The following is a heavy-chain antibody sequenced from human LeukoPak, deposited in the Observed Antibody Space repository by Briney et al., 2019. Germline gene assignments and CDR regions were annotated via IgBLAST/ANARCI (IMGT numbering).Heavy chain of an antibody. CDR3: GMWGG. D-gene: IGHD3-16*01. J-gene: IGHJ4*02. Sequence: PGGSLRLSCVASGFSFSTYSMDWVRQAPGKGLEWVALISYDGSTKYYADSVKGRFTISRDNAKNSLYLQMNSLRVEDTAVYYCGMWGGWGQGTLVTVSS. V-gene: IGHV3-30*03. CDR2: ISYDGSTK. CDR1: GFSFSTYS.